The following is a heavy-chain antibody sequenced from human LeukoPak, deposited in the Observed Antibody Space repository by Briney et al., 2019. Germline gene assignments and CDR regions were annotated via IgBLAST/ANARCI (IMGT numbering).Heavy chain of an antibody. CDR1: GGSISSYY. J-gene: IGHJ5*02. Sequence: SETLSLTCTVSGGSISSYYWSWIRQPAGKGLEWIGRIYTSGSTNYNPSLKSRVTMSVDTSKNQFSLKLSSVTAADTAVYYCGRCGSGWGGGWFDPWGQGTLVTVSS. CDR3: GRCGSGWGGGWFDP. CDR2: IYTSGST. D-gene: IGHD6-19*01. V-gene: IGHV4-4*07.